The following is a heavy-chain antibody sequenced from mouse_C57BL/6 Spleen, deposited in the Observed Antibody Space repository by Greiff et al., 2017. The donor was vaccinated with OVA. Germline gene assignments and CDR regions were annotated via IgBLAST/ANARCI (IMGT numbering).Heavy chain of an antibody. CDR3: ARAYGSSYERFAY. Sequence: QVQLKESGPELVKPGASVKISCKASGYAFSSSWMNWVKQRPGKGLEWIGRIYPGDGDTNYNGKFKGKATLTADKSSSTAYMQLSSLTSEDSAVYFCARAYGSSYERFAYWGQGTLVTVSA. J-gene: IGHJ3*01. V-gene: IGHV1-82*01. D-gene: IGHD1-1*01. CDR2: IYPGDGDT. CDR1: GYAFSSSW.